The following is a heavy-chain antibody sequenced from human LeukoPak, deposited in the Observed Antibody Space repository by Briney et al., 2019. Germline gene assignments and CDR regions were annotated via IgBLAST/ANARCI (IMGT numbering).Heavy chain of an antibody. V-gene: IGHV5-51*01. Sequence: GESLKISCQGSGYNFDTYWIAWVRQMAGKGLEWMGIIFPGDSDIRYSPSFQGQVTISADKSISTAYLQWNNLKASDTAMYYCARLKSQLLRSNFDSWGQGTLVTVSS. D-gene: IGHD2-2*01. CDR3: ARLKSQLLRSNFDS. CDR2: IFPGDSDI. J-gene: IGHJ4*02. CDR1: GYNFDTYW.